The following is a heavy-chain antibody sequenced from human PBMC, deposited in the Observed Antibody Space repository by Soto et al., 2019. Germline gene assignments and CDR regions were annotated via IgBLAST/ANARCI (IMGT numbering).Heavy chain of an antibody. J-gene: IGHJ4*02. D-gene: IGHD6-13*01. CDR1: GFTFDDYA. Sequence: EVQLVESGGGLVQPGRSLRLSCAASGFTFDDYAMHWVRQAPGKGLEWVSGISWNSGSIGYADSVKGRFTISRDNAENYLYLQMNSLRAEDTALYYCAKDKGLAAAGYFDYWGQGTLVTVSS. V-gene: IGHV3-9*01. CDR3: AKDKGLAAAGYFDY. CDR2: ISWNSGSI.